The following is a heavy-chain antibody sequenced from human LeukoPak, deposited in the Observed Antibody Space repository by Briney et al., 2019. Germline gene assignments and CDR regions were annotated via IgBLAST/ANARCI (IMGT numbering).Heavy chain of an antibody. J-gene: IGHJ4*02. CDR1: GFSFRSYA. CDR3: AKGETYIVVTSTSDS. Sequence: GGSLRLSCAASGFSFRSYAMTWVRQAPGKGLEWVSAIGGSESSTYYADSVKGRFTISRDNSKNTLYLQMNSLRAEDTAVYYCAKGETYIVVTSTSDSWGQGTLVTVSS. D-gene: IGHD2-21*02. CDR2: IGGSESST. V-gene: IGHV3-23*01.